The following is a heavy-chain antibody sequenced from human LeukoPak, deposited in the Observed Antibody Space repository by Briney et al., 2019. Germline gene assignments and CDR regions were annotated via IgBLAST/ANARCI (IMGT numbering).Heavy chain of an antibody. D-gene: IGHD2/OR15-2a*01. CDR2: INWNGHVT. CDR3: AREQLLVQNKRWFDP. V-gene: IGHV3-20*01. CDR1: GFTFADYA. J-gene: IGHJ5*02. Sequence: PGGSLRLSCEASGFTFADYAMAWVRQVPGKRLEWVAQINWNGHVTEYAASVKGRFTISRDNAKESLYLQMTSVTSEDAALYHCAREQLLVQNKRWFDPWGQGTRVTVSS.